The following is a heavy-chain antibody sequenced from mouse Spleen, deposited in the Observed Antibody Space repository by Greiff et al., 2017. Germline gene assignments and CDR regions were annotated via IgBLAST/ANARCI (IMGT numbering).Heavy chain of an antibody. V-gene: IGHV1-85*01. J-gene: IGHJ1*01. CDR1: GYTFTSYD. CDR3: ARTGHYGSSSGYFDV. CDR2: IYPRDGST. Sequence: QVQLKQSGPELVKPGASVKLSCKASGYTFTSYDINWVKQRPGQGLEWIGWIYPRDGSTKYNEKFKGKATLTVDTSSSTAYMELHSLTSEDSAVYFCARTGHYGSSSGYFDVWGAGTTVTVSS. D-gene: IGHD1-1*01.